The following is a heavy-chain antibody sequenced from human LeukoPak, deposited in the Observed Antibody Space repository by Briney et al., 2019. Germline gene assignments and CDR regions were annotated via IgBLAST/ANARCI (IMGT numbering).Heavy chain of an antibody. D-gene: IGHD6-6*01. V-gene: IGHV4-4*09. J-gene: IGHJ4*02. Sequence: SETLSLTCTVSGGSISGYYWTWIRQPPGKGLEWIGYIYSSGSTNYNPSLKSRVTISVDTSKNQFSLRLSSVTAADTAVYYCATQRYTSSSSYFDFWGQGTLVTVSS. CDR3: ATQRYTSSSSYFDF. CDR1: GGSISGYY. CDR2: IYSSGST.